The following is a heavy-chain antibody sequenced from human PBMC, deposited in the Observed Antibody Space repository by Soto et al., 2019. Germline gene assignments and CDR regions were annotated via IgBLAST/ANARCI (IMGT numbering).Heavy chain of an antibody. CDR2: ISSSSSYT. J-gene: IGHJ4*02. CDR1: GFTFSDYY. Sequence: PGGSLRLSCAASGFTFSDYYMSWIRQAPGKGLEWVSYISSSSSYTNYADSVRGRFTISRDNAKKSLYLQMNSLRAEDTAVYYCARDPSSSIDYWGQGTLVTVSS. CDR3: ARDPSSSIDY. D-gene: IGHD6-6*01. V-gene: IGHV3-11*06.